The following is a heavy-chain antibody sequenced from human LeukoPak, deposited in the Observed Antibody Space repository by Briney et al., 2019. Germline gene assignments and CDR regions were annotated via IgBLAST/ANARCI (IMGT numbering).Heavy chain of an antibody. Sequence: GGSLRLSCAASGFTFDDYGMSWVRQAPGKGLEWVSGINWNGGSTGYADSVKGRFTISRDNAKNSLYLQMNSLRAEDTALYYCARGDWSYYYYYMDVWGKGTTVTVSS. CDR2: INWNGGST. CDR3: ARGDWSYYYYYMDV. V-gene: IGHV3-20*04. CDR1: GFTFDDYG. D-gene: IGHD3-9*01. J-gene: IGHJ6*03.